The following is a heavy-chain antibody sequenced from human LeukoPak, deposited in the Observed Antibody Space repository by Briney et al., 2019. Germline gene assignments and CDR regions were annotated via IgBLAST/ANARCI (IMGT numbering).Heavy chain of an antibody. D-gene: IGHD1-26*01. J-gene: IGHJ6*03. CDR1: GYTFTSYY. V-gene: IGHV1-46*01. Sequence: ASVKVSCKASGYTFTSYYMHWVRQAPGQGLEWMGIINPSGGSTSYAQKFQGRVTMTRDTSTSTVYMELSSLRSEDTAVYYCASHSGSYPRSGYYYMDVWGKGTTVTISS. CDR2: INPSGGST. CDR3: ASHSGSYPRSGYYYMDV.